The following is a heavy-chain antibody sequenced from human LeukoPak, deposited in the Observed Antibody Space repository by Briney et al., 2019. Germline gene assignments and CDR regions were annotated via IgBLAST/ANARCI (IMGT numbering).Heavy chain of an antibody. J-gene: IGHJ4*02. CDR3: ARIMTSVTTVEY. D-gene: IGHD4-17*01. CDR1: GFTFSDYS. CDR2: ISGSSSYI. V-gene: IGHV3-21*01. Sequence: GGSLRLSCEASGFTFSDYSMNWVRQAPGKGLEWVSAISGSSSYIHYADSAKGRFTISRDNAKNSLYLQMNSLRAEDTAVYYCARIMTSVTTVEYWGQGTLVTVSS.